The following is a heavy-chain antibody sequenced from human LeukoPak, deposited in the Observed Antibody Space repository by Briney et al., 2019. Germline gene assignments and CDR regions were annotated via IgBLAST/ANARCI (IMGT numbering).Heavy chain of an antibody. J-gene: IGHJ4*02. CDR3: AKDMAYRYSGSYSVAPFDY. CDR1: GFTFDDYA. D-gene: IGHD1-26*01. V-gene: IGHV3-9*01. CDR2: ISWNSGNI. Sequence: GRSLRLSCAASGFTFDDYAMHWVRQAPGKGLEWVSGISWNSGNIGYADSVKGRFTISRDNDKDSLYLQMNSLRAEDTALYYCAKDMAYRYSGSYSVAPFDYWGQGTLVTVSS.